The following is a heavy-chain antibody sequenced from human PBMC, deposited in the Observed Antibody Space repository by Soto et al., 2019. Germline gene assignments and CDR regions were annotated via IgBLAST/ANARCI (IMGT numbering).Heavy chain of an antibody. V-gene: IGHV3-23*01. J-gene: IGHJ6*03. Sequence: PGGSLRLSCAASGLTFSSYAMSWVRQAPGKGLEWVSAISGSGGSTYYADSVKGRFTISRDNSKNTLYLQMNSLRAEDTAVYYCAKNPLSIPYYYYYMDVWGKGTTVTVSS. CDR1: GLTFSSYA. CDR2: ISGSGGST. CDR3: AKNPLSIPYYYYYMDV. D-gene: IGHD4-4*01.